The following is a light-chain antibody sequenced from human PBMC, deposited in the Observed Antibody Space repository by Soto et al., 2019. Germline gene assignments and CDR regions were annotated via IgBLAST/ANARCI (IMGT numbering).Light chain of an antibody. J-gene: IGKJ1*01. CDR3: QQYYNYST. V-gene: IGKV1-5*01. CDR1: QTISRW. CDR2: DAS. Sequence: DIQMTQSPSTLPASVGDRVTITCRASQTISRWSAWYQQKPGKEPDLLIYDASRLAGGVPSRFSRSESGREFTLTIGSLQPDDFATYFCQQYYNYSTFGQGTSWIS.